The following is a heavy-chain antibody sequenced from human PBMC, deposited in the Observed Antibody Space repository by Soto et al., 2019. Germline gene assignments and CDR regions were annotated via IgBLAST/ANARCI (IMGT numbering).Heavy chain of an antibody. D-gene: IGHD4-17*01. CDR2: INHSGST. Sequence: QVQLQQWGAGLLKPSETLSLTCAVYGGSFSGYYWSWIRQPPGKGLEWIGEINHSGSTNYNPSLKSRVTRSVDTSKNQFSLKLSSVTAADTAVYYCAGVTTLVWFDPWGQGTLVTVSS. V-gene: IGHV4-34*01. CDR1: GGSFSGYY. J-gene: IGHJ5*02. CDR3: AGVTTLVWFDP.